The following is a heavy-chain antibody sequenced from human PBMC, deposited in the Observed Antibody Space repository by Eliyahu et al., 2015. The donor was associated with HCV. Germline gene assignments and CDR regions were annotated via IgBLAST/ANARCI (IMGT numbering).Heavy chain of an antibody. CDR1: GGSFSGXY. D-gene: IGHD5-24*01. Sequence: QVQLQQWGAGLLKPSETLSLXCAXXGGSFSGXYWSXIRXPPGXGLEWIGEINHSGSTNYNPSLKSRVTISVDTSKNQFSLKLSSVTAADTAVYYCARERGSRKRWLLYNWFDPWGQGTLVTVSS. CDR3: ARERGSRKRWLLYNWFDP. J-gene: IGHJ5*02. V-gene: IGHV4-34*01. CDR2: INHSGST.